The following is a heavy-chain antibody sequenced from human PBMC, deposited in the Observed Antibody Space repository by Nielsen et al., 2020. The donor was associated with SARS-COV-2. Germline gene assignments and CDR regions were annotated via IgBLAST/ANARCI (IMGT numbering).Heavy chain of an antibody. CDR1: GGSISSGDYC. CDR3: ARERVGGITIFGVVTRYGMDV. J-gene: IGHJ6*02. Sequence: SETLSLTCTVSGGSISSGDYCWSWIRQPPGKGLEWIGYIYYSGSTYYNPSLKSRVTISVDTSKNQFSLKLSSVTAADTALYYCARERVGGITIFGVVTRYGMDVWGQGTTVTVSS. D-gene: IGHD3-3*01. CDR2: IYYSGST. V-gene: IGHV4-30-4*01.